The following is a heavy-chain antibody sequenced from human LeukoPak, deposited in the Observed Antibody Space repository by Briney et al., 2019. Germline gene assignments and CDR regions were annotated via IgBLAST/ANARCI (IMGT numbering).Heavy chain of an antibody. CDR1: GGFISSAGYS. J-gene: IGHJ2*01. CDR2: ISTSGRT. CDR3: ARDVGGYRYGYRPTELYWYFDL. Sequence: SETLSLTCAVSGGFISSAGYSYSWIRQPPGKGLEWIGRISTSGRTNFNPSLKSRVTISIDTSKNLFSLKLSSVTAADTAVYYCARDVGGYRYGYRPTELYWYFDLWGRGTLVTVSS. D-gene: IGHD5-18*01. V-gene: IGHV4-61*02.